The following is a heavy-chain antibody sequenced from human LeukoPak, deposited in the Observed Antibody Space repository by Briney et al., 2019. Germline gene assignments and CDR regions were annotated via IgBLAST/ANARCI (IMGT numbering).Heavy chain of an antibody. D-gene: IGHD3-10*01. CDR1: GYSFTAFY. Sequence: GASVKVSCKASGYSFTAFYIHWLRQAPGQGLEWMGWIRPRSGDTNYAQKFQGRVTMTRDTSINTAYMDLNSLRSDDTAVYYCARDGEYGSGSYYRGCFDYWGPGALVTVSS. CDR2: IRPRSGDT. CDR3: ARDGEYGSGSYYRGCFDY. J-gene: IGHJ4*02. V-gene: IGHV1-2*02.